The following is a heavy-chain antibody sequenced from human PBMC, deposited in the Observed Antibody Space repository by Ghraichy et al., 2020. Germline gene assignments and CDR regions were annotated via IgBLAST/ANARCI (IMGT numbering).Heavy chain of an antibody. D-gene: IGHD2-2*01. CDR3: TTDPAAMYFEN. J-gene: IGHJ4*02. CDR1: GFTFSDAW. CDR2: IRSRADGGKT. Sequence: GGSLRLSCAASGFTFSDAWMSWVRQVPGKGLEWVGRIRSRADGGKTDYAAPVRGRFTISRDDSKDTLYLQMSSLKIEDTAVYYCTTDPAAMYFENWGQGTLVTVSP. V-gene: IGHV3-15*01.